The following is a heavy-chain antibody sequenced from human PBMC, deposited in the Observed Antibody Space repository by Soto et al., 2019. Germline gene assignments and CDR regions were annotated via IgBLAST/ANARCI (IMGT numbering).Heavy chain of an antibody. CDR2: IWYDGNKK. Sequence: GGSLRLSCAASGFTFSSNGMHWVRQAPGKGLEWVAVIWYDGNKKYYGDSVRGRFTISRDNSKNTLYLEMNSLRAEDTAVYYCAVDTSGLLDYWGQGTQVTVSS. D-gene: IGHD3-22*01. V-gene: IGHV3-33*03. J-gene: IGHJ4*02. CDR1: GFTFSSNG. CDR3: AVDTSGLLDY.